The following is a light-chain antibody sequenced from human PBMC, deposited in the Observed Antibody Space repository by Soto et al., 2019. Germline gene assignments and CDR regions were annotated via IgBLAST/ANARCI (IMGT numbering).Light chain of an antibody. J-gene: IGLJ2*01. Sequence: QSVLTQPTSVSGAPGQRVTISCTGSSSNIGAGYDVLWYQQLPGTAPKLLIYGNSNRPSGVPDRFSGSKSGTSASLAITGLQAEDEADYYCQSYDSSLSGVVFGGGTKLTVL. CDR3: QSYDSSLSGVV. V-gene: IGLV1-40*01. CDR1: SSNIGAGYD. CDR2: GNS.